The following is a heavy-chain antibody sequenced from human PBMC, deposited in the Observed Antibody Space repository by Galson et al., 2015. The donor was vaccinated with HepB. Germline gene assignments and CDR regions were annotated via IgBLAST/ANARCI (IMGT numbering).Heavy chain of an antibody. J-gene: IGHJ6*02. Sequence: QSGAEVKKPGESLRISCKGSGYSFTSYWISWVRQMPGKGLEWMGRIDPSDSYTNYSPSFQGHVTISADKSISTAYLQWSSLKASDTAMYYCAREIAAAGTLGFYGMDVWGQGTTVTVSS. CDR1: GYSFTSYW. CDR3: AREIAAAGTLGFYGMDV. D-gene: IGHD6-13*01. V-gene: IGHV5-10-1*01. CDR2: IDPSDSYT.